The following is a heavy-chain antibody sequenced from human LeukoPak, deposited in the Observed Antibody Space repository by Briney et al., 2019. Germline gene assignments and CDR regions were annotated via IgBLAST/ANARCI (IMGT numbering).Heavy chain of an antibody. Sequence: SETLSLTCTVSGGSISSSSYYWGWIRQPPGKGLEWIGSIYYSGSTHYNPSLKSRVTISVDTSKNQFSLKLSSVTAADTAVYYCAREVVGASSDYWGQGTLVTVSS. CDR2: IYYSGST. V-gene: IGHV4-39*07. CDR1: GGSISSSSYY. D-gene: IGHD1-26*01. CDR3: AREVVGASSDY. J-gene: IGHJ4*02.